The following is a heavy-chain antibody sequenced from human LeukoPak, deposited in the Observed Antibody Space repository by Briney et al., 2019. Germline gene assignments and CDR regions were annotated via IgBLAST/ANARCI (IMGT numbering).Heavy chain of an antibody. Sequence: SXXXXVXGXXFSGYXXXXIRQXPGXXXEXXGEXNHSGSTNYNPSLKSRVTISVDTSKNQFSLKLSSVTAADTAVYYCATSTLYYDPYYYYYMDVWGKGTTVTVSS. CDR2: XNHSGST. CDR1: GXXFSGYX. V-gene: IGHV4-34*01. D-gene: IGHD3-3*01. CDR3: ATSTLYYDPYYYYYMDV. J-gene: IGHJ6*03.